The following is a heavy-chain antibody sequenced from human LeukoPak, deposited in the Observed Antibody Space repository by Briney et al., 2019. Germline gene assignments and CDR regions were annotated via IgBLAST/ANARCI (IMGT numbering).Heavy chain of an antibody. CDR2: IYYSGST. Sequence: TSETLSLTCTVSGGSISSYYWSWIRQPPGKGLEWIGYIYYSGSTNYNPSLKSRVTISVDTSKNQFSLKLSSVTAADTAVYYCARVGMEQLGLGYWYFDLWGRGTLVTVSS. D-gene: IGHD6-13*01. CDR3: ARVGMEQLGLGYWYFDL. CDR1: GGSISSYY. J-gene: IGHJ2*01. V-gene: IGHV4-59*08.